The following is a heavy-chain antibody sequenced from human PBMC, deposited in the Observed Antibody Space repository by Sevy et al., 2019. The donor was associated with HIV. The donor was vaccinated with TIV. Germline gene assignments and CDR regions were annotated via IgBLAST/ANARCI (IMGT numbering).Heavy chain of an antibody. V-gene: IGHV1-18*01. J-gene: IGHJ1*01. D-gene: IGHD1-26*01. CDR3: ARAPSGSQGPGKYFHH. CDR1: GYTFTSYI. CDR2: ISAYNGDT. Sequence: ASVKVSCKTSGYTFTSYIISWVRQAPGQGLEWMGRISAYNGDTKYAQKLQDRVTMTTDTSTSTAYMELRSLKSDDTAVYYCARAPSGSQGPGKYFHHWGQGTLVTVSS.